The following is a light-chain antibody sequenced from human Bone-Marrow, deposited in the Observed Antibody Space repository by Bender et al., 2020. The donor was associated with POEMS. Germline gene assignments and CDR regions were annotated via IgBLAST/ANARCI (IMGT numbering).Light chain of an antibody. J-gene: IGLJ3*02. Sequence: QPVLTQPPSASGTPGQRVLISCSGSTSKIIGDTVNWYQQLPGTAPRLLIYSDNHRPSGVPDRFSGSKSGTSASLAISELRSEDEGDYYCSSWHDSLKGMVFGGGTRLTVL. V-gene: IGLV1-44*01. CDR1: TSKIIGDT. CDR3: SSWHDSLKGMV. CDR2: SDN.